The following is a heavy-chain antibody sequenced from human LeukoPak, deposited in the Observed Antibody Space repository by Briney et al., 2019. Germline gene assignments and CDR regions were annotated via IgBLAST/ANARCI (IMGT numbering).Heavy chain of an antibody. CDR1: GFTFSAYY. Sequence: GGSLRLSCAASGFTFSAYYVSWIRQAPGKGLEWASYISASGYAMYYADSVRGRFTISRDNAQNTLYLQMNSLRAEDTAVYYCAKDLGLIAVAGNWFDPWGQGTLVTVSS. CDR3: AKDLGLIAVAGNWFDP. CDR2: ISASGYAM. D-gene: IGHD6-19*01. J-gene: IGHJ5*02. V-gene: IGHV3-11*01.